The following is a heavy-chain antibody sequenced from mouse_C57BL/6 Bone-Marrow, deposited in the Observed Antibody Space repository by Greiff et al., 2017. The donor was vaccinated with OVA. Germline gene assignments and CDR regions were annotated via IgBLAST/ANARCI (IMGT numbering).Heavy chain of an antibody. D-gene: IGHD1-1*01. CDR2: IYPSDSET. V-gene: IGHV1-61*01. J-gene: IGHJ2*01. CDR1: GYPFTSYW. CDR3: ARSPHYGSSPYYFDY. Sequence: QVQLQQPGAELVRPGSSVKLSCKASGYPFTSYWMDWVKQRPGQGLEWIGNIYPSDSETHYNQKFKDKATLTVDKSSSTAYMQLSSLTSEDSAVYYCARSPHYGSSPYYFDYWGQGTTLTVSS.